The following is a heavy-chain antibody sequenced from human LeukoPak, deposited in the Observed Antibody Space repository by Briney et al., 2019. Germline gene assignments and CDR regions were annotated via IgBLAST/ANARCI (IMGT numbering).Heavy chain of an antibody. V-gene: IGHV4-39*01. CDR3: ARSLDRYAHFCGGDCYLNSLFDY. CDR1: GGSISSSSYY. Sequence: SETLSLTCTVSGGSISSSSYYWGWIRQPPGKGLEWIGSIYYSGSTYYNPSLKSRVTISVDTSKNQFSLKLSSVTAADTAVYYCARSLDRYAHFCGGDCYLNSLFDYWGQGTPVTVSS. CDR2: IYYSGST. D-gene: IGHD2-21*02. J-gene: IGHJ4*02.